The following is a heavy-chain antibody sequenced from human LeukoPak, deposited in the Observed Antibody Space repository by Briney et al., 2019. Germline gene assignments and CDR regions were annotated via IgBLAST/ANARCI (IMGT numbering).Heavy chain of an antibody. CDR3: AREGAPLGYCSSTSCFPGY. CDR2: INPSGGST. CDR1: GYTFTSYY. V-gene: IGHV1-46*01. Sequence: ASVKVSCKASGYTFTSYYMHWVRQAPGQGLEWMGIINPSGGSTSYAQKFQGRVTMTRDTSTSTVYMELSSLRSEDTAVYYCAREGAPLGYCSSTSCFPGYWGQGTLVTVSS. D-gene: IGHD2-2*01. J-gene: IGHJ4*02.